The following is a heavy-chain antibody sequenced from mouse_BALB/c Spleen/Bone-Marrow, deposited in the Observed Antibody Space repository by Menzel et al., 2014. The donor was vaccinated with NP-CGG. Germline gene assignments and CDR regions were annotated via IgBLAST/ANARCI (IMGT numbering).Heavy chain of an antibody. CDR2: IDPSDSYT. J-gene: IGHJ2*01. V-gene: IGHV1S127*01. CDR3: TRQTARATSLDY. CDR1: GYTFTSYW. Sequence: QVQLQQPGAELVKPGASVKMSCKASGYTFTSYWMHWVKQRPGQGLEWIGVIDPSDSYTSYNQKFKGKATLTVDTSPSTAYMQLSSLTSEDSAVYFCTRQTARATSLDYWGQGTTLTVSS. D-gene: IGHD3-2*01.